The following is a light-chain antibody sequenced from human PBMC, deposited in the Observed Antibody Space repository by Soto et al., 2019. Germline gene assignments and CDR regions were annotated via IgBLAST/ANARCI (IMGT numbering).Light chain of an antibody. CDR2: END. CDR1: SSNIGDNY. CDR3: GTWDSGLTASSV. V-gene: IGLV1-51*02. Sequence: QSVLTQPPSVSAAPGQKVTISCSGSSSNIGDNYVSWYQQLPGTAPKLLIYENDKRPSGIPDRFSGSKSGTSATLGITGLPTGDEADYYCGTWDSGLTASSVFGGGTKLTVL. J-gene: IGLJ3*02.